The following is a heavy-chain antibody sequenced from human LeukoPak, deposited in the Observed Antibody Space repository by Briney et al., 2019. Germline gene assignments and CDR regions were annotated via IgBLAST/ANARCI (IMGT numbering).Heavy chain of an antibody. CDR2: INHSGST. CDR3: ARGPDDDILTGYYL. D-gene: IGHD3-9*01. Sequence: PSETLSLTCAVYGGSFSGYYWSWIRQPPGKGLEWIGEINHSGSTNYNPSLKSRVTISVDTSKNQFSLKLSSVTAADTAVYYCARGPDDDILTGYYLWGQGTLVTVSS. J-gene: IGHJ4*02. CDR1: GGSFSGYY. V-gene: IGHV4-34*01.